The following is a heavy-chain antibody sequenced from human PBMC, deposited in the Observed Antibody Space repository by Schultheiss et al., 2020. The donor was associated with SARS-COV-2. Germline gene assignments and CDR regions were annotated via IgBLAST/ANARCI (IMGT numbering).Heavy chain of an antibody. D-gene: IGHD6-6*01. CDR3: ATVSSIARRPTYFNH. CDR1: GFTFSSYS. V-gene: IGHV3-30*12. CDR2: ISYDGSNK. J-gene: IGHJ4*02. Sequence: GGSLRLSCAASGFTFSSYSMNWVRQAPGKGLEWVAVISYDGSNKDYADSVKGRFTISRDDAKNSLHLQMNSLRAEDTALYYCATVSSIARRPTYFNHWGQGTLVTVSS.